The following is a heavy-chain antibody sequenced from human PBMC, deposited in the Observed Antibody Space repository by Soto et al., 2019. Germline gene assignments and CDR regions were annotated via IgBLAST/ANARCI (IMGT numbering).Heavy chain of an antibody. CDR1: GFSLSNARMG. J-gene: IGHJ5*02. D-gene: IGHD2-15*01. CDR3: ARTGEYCSGGSCYCPGGFDP. CDR2: IFSNDEK. V-gene: IGHV2-26*01. Sequence: QVTLKESGPVLVKPTETLTLTCTVSGFSLSNARMGVSWIRQPPGKALEWLAHIFSNDEKSYSISLNSRLTISKDTSKSQVVLTMTNMDPVDTATYYCARTGEYCSGGSCYCPGGFDPWGQGTLVTVSS.